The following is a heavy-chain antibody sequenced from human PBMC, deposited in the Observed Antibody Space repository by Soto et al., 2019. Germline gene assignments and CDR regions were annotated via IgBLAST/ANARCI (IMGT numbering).Heavy chain of an antibody. CDR2: ISAYNTNT. Sequence: QVQLVQSGAEVKKPGASVKVSCKTSGYTFTSYHISWVRQAPGQGLEWMGWISAYNTNTNYEQKFKGRVTMTPDTLTSTGYMELRSLRSDDTAVYYCARDTPPTAYWGQGTLVTVSS. CDR1: GYTFTSYH. CDR3: ARDTPPTAY. V-gene: IGHV1-18*01. J-gene: IGHJ4*02.